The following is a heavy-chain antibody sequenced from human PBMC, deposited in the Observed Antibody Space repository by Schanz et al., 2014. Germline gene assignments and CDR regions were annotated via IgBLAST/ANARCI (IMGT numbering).Heavy chain of an antibody. J-gene: IGHJ4*02. CDR3: ARGVRIDY. Sequence: VQLVDSGGGLVKPGGSLRLSCAASGFTFSDYYMTWIRQAPGKGLEWVANIKEDGSEKYYVDSVKGRFTISRDNAKNSLYLQMNSLTAEDTAVYYCARGVRIDYWGQGTLVTVSS. V-gene: IGHV3-7*01. CDR1: GFTFSDYY. CDR2: IKEDGSEK. D-gene: IGHD3-3*01.